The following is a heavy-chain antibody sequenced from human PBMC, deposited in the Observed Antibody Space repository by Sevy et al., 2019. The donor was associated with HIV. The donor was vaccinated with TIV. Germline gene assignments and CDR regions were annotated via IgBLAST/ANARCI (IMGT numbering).Heavy chain of an antibody. J-gene: IGHJ4*02. V-gene: IGHV3-23*01. Sequence: GGSLRLSCATSGITFSNYAMSWVRQPSGKGLEWVSALSGSGDTTYYAASVEGRFTISRDNSNNTLYLQMNSLRAGDTAVYYCAKHRQGGIAARIFDFWGQGTLVTVSS. CDR3: AKHRQGGIAARIFDF. CDR2: LSGSGDTT. D-gene: IGHD6-6*01. CDR1: GITFSNYA.